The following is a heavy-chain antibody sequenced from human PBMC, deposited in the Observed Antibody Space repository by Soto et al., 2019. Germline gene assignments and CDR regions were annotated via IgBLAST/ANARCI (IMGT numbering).Heavy chain of an antibody. Sequence: PGGSLRLSCAASGFTFSSYGMHWVRQAPGKGLEWVSSISSSSSYIYYADSEKGRFTISRDNAKNSLYLQMNSLTAEDTAVYYCVPVGSSGREYFQHWGQGTLVTVSS. CDR2: ISSSSSYI. CDR3: VPVGSSGREYFQH. J-gene: IGHJ1*01. CDR1: GFTFSSYG. D-gene: IGHD6-19*01. V-gene: IGHV3-21*01.